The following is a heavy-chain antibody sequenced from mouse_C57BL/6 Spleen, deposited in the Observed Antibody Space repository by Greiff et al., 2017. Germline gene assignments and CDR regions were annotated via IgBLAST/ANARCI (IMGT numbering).Heavy chain of an antibody. D-gene: IGHD2-2*01. CDR3: TRDGVTPAWFAY. V-gene: IGHV5-9-1*02. CDR2: ISSGGDYI. CDR1: GFTFSSYA. Sequence: EVKLEESGEGLVKPGGSLKLSCAASGFTFSSYAMSWVRQTPEKRLEWVAYISSGGDYIYYADTVKGRFTISRDNARNTLYLQMSSLKSEDTAMYYGTRDGVTPAWFAYWGQGTLVTVSA. J-gene: IGHJ3*01.